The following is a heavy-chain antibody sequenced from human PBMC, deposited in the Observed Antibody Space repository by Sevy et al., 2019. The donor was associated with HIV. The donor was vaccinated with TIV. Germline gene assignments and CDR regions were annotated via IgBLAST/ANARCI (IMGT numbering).Heavy chain of an antibody. D-gene: IGHD1-26*01. Sequence: GGSLRLSCAASGFTFSSYPMHWVRQAPGKGLEWVAIISFDGNTKYYADSVKGRFTISRDNSKNTLYLQMNSLRAEDTAVYYCARETTILPRGAFDIWGQGTMVTVSS. CDR2: ISFDGNTK. J-gene: IGHJ3*02. CDR3: ARETTILPRGAFDI. V-gene: IGHV3-30-3*01. CDR1: GFTFSSYP.